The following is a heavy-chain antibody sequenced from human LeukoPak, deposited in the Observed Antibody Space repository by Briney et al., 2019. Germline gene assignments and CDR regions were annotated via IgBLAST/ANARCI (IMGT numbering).Heavy chain of an antibody. CDR1: GFTFSSYG. CDR2: IWYDGSNK. D-gene: IGHD3-3*01. V-gene: IGHV3-33*01. CDR3: ARGPSYYDFWSGYYRIDY. Sequence: GGSLRLSCAASGFTFSSYGMHWVRQAPGKGLEWVAVIWYDGSNKYYADSVKGRFTISRDNSKNTLYLQMNSLRAEDTAVYYCARGPSYYDFWSGYYRIDYWGQGTLVTVSS. J-gene: IGHJ4*02.